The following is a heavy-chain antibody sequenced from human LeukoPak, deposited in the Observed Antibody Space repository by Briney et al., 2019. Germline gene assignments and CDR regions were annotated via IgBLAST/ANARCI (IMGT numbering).Heavy chain of an antibody. D-gene: IGHD3-10*01. J-gene: IGHJ3*01. CDR1: GYAFNKYG. CDR2: SSTYNGDR. Sequence: ASVKVSCKAYGYAFNKYGIGWLRQAPGQNLEWMGWSSTYNGDRKSAQKFQGRVTMTTDTPTSTAYMELRSLRSDDTAMYYCARDRSGSLVAFDFWGPGTMVTVSS. CDR3: ARDRSGSLVAFDF. V-gene: IGHV1-18*01.